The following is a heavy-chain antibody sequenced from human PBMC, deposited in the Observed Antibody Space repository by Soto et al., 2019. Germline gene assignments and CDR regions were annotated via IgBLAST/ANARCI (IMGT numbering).Heavy chain of an antibody. J-gene: IGHJ4*02. V-gene: IGHV4-59*02. D-gene: IGHD1-7*01. CDR1: GGSVTNYY. Sequence: SETLSLTCTVPGGSVTNYYWSWIRQPPGKGLEWVGYIYYSGSTNYNPSLKSRVTMSVDTSKNQFSLRLTSVTAADTAVYYCAMAGNYRYFDYWGQGILVTVSS. CDR3: AMAGNYRYFDY. CDR2: IYYSGST.